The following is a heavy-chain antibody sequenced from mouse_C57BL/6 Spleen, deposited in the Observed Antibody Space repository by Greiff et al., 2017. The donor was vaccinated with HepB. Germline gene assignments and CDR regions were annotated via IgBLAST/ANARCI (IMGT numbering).Heavy chain of an antibody. D-gene: IGHD1-1*01. Sequence: EVKLMESGGGLVQPGGSLKLSCAASGFTLSDYYMYWVRQTPEKRLEWVAYISNGGGSTYYPDTVKGRFTISRDNAKNTLYLQMSRLKSEDTAMYYCAGQGDDYYGSSYYFDYWGQGTTLTVSS. J-gene: IGHJ2*01. CDR1: GFTLSDYY. V-gene: IGHV5-12*01. CDR3: AGQGDDYYGSSYYFDY. CDR2: ISNGGGST.